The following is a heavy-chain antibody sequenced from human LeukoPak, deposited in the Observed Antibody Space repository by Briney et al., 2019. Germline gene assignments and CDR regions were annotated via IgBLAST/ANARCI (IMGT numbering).Heavy chain of an antibody. Sequence: KASETLSLTCTVSGGSISSYYWSWIRQPPGKGLEWIGHIYYSGSTNYNPSLKSRVTISVDTSKNQFSLKLSSVTAADTAVYYCARENYYGSGSYRWFDPWGQGTLVTVSS. CDR3: ARENYYGSGSYRWFDP. CDR2: IYYSGST. D-gene: IGHD3-10*01. CDR1: GGSISSYY. V-gene: IGHV4-59*01. J-gene: IGHJ5*02.